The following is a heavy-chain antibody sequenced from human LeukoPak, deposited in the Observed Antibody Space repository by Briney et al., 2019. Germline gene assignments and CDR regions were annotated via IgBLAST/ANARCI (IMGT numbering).Heavy chain of an antibody. J-gene: IGHJ4*02. Sequence: ASVKVSCKASGYTFTSYYMHWVRQAPGQGLEWMGLINPSGGSTSYAQKFQGRVTMTRDTSTSTVYMELSSLRSEDTAVYYCARGEIAVAGRKYYFDYWGQGTLVTVSS. CDR1: GYTFTSYY. V-gene: IGHV1-46*01. CDR2: INPSGGST. CDR3: ARGEIAVAGRKYYFDY. D-gene: IGHD6-19*01.